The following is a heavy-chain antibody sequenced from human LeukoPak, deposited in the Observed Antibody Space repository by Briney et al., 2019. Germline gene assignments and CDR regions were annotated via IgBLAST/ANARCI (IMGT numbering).Heavy chain of an antibody. CDR2: ISAYNGNT. J-gene: IGHJ4*02. CDR1: GYTFTSYG. D-gene: IGHD1-26*01. CDR3: TSDVGLYYFDY. Sequence: ASVKVSCKASGYTFTSYGISWVRQAPGQGLEWMGWISAYNGNTNCAQKLQGRVTMTTDTSTSTAYMELRSLRSDDTAVYYCTSDVGLYYFDYWGQGTLVTVSS. V-gene: IGHV1-18*01.